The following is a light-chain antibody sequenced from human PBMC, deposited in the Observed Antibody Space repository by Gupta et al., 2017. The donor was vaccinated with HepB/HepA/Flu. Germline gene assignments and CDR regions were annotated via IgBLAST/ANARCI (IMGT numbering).Light chain of an antibody. CDR3: QSWDTNSYV. CDR1: KLGDKS. CDR2: QDD. Sequence: SYEVTQPPSVSVSPGQTASITCYGDKLGDKSVCWYQQKPGQSPLLVIYQDDRRPSEIPERFSGSKSGNTATLTIRGTQTLDEADYYCQSWDTNSYVFGTGTHFTVL. J-gene: IGLJ1*01. V-gene: IGLV3-1*01.